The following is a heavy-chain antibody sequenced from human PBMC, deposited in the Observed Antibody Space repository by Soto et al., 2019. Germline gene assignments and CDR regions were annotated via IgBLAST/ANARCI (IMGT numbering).Heavy chain of an antibody. CDR3: ARDDSSGALDY. J-gene: IGHJ4*01. D-gene: IGHD3-22*01. V-gene: IGHV3-48*01. CDR1: GFTFSSYS. Sequence: EVQLVESGGGLVQPGVSLRLSCAASGFTFSSYSMNWVRQAPGKGLEWVSYISSSSSTIYYAASVKGRFNISRDIAKSSLDPKMSSLSAEDTAVYHGARDDSSGALDYRGHGTLVTV. CDR2: ISSSSSTI.